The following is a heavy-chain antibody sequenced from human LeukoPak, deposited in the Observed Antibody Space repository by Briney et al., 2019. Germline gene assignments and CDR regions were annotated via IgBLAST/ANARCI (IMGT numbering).Heavy chain of an antibody. Sequence: PGGSLRLSCAASGFTFSSSAVSWVRQAPGKGLEWVSAISNNGGYTYYADSVQGRFTISRDNSKRTLCLQMNSLRAEDTAVYYCAKQLGYCSDGSCYFPYWGQGPLVTVSS. V-gene: IGHV3-23*01. CDR2: ISNNGGYT. CDR3: AKQLGYCSDGSCYFPY. J-gene: IGHJ4*02. CDR1: GFTFSSSA. D-gene: IGHD2-15*01.